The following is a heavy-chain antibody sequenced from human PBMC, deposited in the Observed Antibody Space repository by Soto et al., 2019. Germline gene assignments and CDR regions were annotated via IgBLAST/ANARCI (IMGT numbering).Heavy chain of an antibody. Sequence: QVQLVQSGAEVKKPGASVKVSCKASGYTFTGYYMHWVRQAPGQGLEWMGWINPNSGGTNYAQKFQGRVTMTRDTSISTAYMELSSLRSDDTAVYYCARDDEHYDILTGYFRRYGMDVWGQGTTVTVSS. J-gene: IGHJ6*02. CDR1: GYTFTGYY. CDR3: ARDDEHYDILTGYFRRYGMDV. V-gene: IGHV1-2*02. CDR2: INPNSGGT. D-gene: IGHD3-9*01.